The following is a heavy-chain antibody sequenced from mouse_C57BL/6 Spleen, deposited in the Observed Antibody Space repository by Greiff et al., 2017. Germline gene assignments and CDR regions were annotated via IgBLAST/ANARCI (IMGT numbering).Heavy chain of an antibody. J-gene: IGHJ3*01. CDR3: ARSLRAFAY. CDR2: INPGSGGT. V-gene: IGHV1-54*01. Sequence: QVQLKQSGAELVRPGTSVKVSCKASGYAFTNYLIEWVTQRPGQGLEWIGVINPGSGGTNYNEKFKGKATLTADKSSSTAYMQLSSLTSEDSAVYFCARSLRAFAYWGQGTLVTVSA. CDR1: GYAFTNYL. D-gene: IGHD1-1*01.